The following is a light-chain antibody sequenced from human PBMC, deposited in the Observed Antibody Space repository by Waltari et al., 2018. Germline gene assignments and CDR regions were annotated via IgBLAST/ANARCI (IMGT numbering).Light chain of an antibody. Sequence: EIVLTQSPGTLSLSPGDRATLSCRACQSVGRTLAWYQQKPGQAPSLVIYGASIRATGIPDRFSGSGSGTDFSLTISRLEPEDFAVYYCQHYVALPVTFGQGTKVEIK. CDR1: QSVGRT. CDR2: GAS. J-gene: IGKJ1*01. CDR3: QHYVALPVT. V-gene: IGKV3-20*01.